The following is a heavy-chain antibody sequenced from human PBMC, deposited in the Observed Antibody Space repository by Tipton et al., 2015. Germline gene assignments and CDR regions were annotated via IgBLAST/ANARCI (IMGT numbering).Heavy chain of an antibody. Sequence: QLVQSGGGVVQPGRSLRLSCAASGFTFSNYAMHWVRQAPGKGLEWVSGISWNSGSIGYADSVKGRFTISRDNAKNSLYLQMNGLRAEDTALYYCATGYYGDYPFDYWGQGTLVTVSS. CDR2: ISWNSGSI. CDR1: GFTFSNYA. CDR3: ATGYYGDYPFDY. J-gene: IGHJ4*02. V-gene: IGHV3-9*01. D-gene: IGHD4-17*01.